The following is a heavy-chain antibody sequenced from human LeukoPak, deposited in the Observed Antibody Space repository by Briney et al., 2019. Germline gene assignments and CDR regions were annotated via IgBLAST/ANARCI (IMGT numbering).Heavy chain of an antibody. CDR1: GFTFSSYD. Sequence: PGGSLRLSCAASGFTFSSYDMHWVRQAPAKGLEWVAVIWYDGSSKYYADSVKGRFTISRDNSKNTLYLQMDSLRAEDTAVYYCARGYSSGWYSNHWGQGTLVTVSS. V-gene: IGHV3-33*01. CDR2: IWYDGSSK. J-gene: IGHJ5*02. D-gene: IGHD6-19*01. CDR3: ARGYSSGWYSNH.